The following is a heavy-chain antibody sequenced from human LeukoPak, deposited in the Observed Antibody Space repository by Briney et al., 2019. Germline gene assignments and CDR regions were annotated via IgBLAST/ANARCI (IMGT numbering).Heavy chain of an antibody. V-gene: IGHV4-34*01. Sequence: SETLSLTCAVYGGSFSGYYWSWIRQPPGKGLEWIGEINHSGSTNYNPSLKSRVTISVDTSKNQFSLKLSSVTAADTAVYYCARRRTLWFGPNFDYWGQGTLVTVSS. CDR1: GGSFSGYY. CDR2: INHSGST. D-gene: IGHD3-10*01. CDR3: ARRRTLWFGPNFDY. J-gene: IGHJ4*02.